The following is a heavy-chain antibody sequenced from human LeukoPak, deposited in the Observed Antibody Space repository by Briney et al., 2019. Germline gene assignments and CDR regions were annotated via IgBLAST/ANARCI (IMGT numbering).Heavy chain of an antibody. CDR3: ARLYPYGDYGGWFDP. Sequence: PSETLSLTCTVSGGSISSYYWSWIRQPPGKGLEWIGYIYYSGSTNYNPSLKSRVTISVDTSKNQFSLKLSSVTAADTAVYYCARLYPYGDYGGWFDPWGQGTLVTVSS. D-gene: IGHD4-17*01. V-gene: IGHV4-59*01. CDR1: GGSISSYY. CDR2: IYYSGST. J-gene: IGHJ5*02.